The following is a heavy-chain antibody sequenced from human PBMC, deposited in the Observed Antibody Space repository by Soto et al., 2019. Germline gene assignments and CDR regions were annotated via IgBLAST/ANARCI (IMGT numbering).Heavy chain of an antibody. CDR3: ARGYSTSPNWFDH. J-gene: IGHJ5*02. CDR2: INNDGSQK. V-gene: IGHV3-7*03. D-gene: IGHD6-6*01. CDR1: GFIFSDFW. Sequence: EVQLVESGGGLVQPGGSLRLSCAASGFIFSDFWMNWVRQAPGKRLEWVASINNDGSQKYYVDSVRGRFTISRDDAENALYLQMNSLTAENSALYYCARGYSTSPNWFDHWGQGTLVTVSS.